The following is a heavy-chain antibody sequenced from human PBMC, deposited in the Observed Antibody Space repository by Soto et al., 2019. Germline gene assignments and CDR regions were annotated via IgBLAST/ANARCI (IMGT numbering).Heavy chain of an antibody. V-gene: IGHV4-30-4*01. Sequence: SETLSLTCSVSGDYIHVGGYYWTWIRQRPGKGLEWMGYIYYTGKTYYNPSLESRLTMSVDRSKDQFSLRLTSVTAADTAVYFCGRDLTSNANCIDPWGQGTLVTVSS. J-gene: IGHJ5*02. CDR1: GDYIHVGGYY. CDR2: IYYTGKT. CDR3: GRDLTSNANCIDP. D-gene: IGHD2-2*01.